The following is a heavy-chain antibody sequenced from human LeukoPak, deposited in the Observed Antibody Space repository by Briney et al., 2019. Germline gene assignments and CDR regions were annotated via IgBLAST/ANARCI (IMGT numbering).Heavy chain of an antibody. CDR3: ARGTGYSYGLVY. D-gene: IGHD5-18*01. J-gene: IGHJ4*02. CDR1: GGTFSSYA. Sequence: EASVKVSCKASGGTFSSYAISWVRQAPGQGLEWMGGIIPIFGTANYAQKFQGRVTITTDESTSTAYMELSSLRSEDTAVYYCARGTGYSYGLVYWGQGTLVTVSS. V-gene: IGHV1-69*05. CDR2: IIPIFGTA.